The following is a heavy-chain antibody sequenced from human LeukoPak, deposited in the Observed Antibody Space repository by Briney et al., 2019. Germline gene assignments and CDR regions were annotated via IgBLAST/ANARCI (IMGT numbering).Heavy chain of an antibody. CDR3: ARAYYDILTGFYGMDV. CDR2: IYYSGST. D-gene: IGHD3-9*01. J-gene: IGHJ6*02. CDR1: GGSISSYY. V-gene: IGHV4-59*01. Sequence: SETLSLTCTVSGGSISSYYWSWIRQPPGKGLEWIGYIYYSGSTNYNPSLKSRVTTSVDTSKNQFSLKLSSVTAADTAVYYCARAYYDILTGFYGMDVWGQGNTVTVSS.